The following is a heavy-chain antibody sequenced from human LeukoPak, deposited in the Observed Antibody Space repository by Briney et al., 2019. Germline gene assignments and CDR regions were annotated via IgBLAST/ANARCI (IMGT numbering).Heavy chain of an antibody. D-gene: IGHD6-6*01. CDR1: GFTFSSYA. V-gene: IGHV3-23*01. CDR2: ISGSGGST. Sequence: GGSPRLSCAASGFTFSSYAMSWVRQAPGKGLEWVSAISGSGGSTYYADSVKGRFTISRDNSKNTLYLQMNSLRAEDTAVYYCAKALEYSSSSSFDYWGQGTLVTVSS. J-gene: IGHJ4*02. CDR3: AKALEYSSSSSFDY.